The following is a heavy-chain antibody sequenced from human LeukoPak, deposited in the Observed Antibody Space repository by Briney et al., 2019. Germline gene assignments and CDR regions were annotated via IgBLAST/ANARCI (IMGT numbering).Heavy chain of an antibody. J-gene: IGHJ5*02. CDR3: ARRRKDLNWFDP. CDR1: GDSISSSDFY. Sequence: PSETLSLTCTVSGDSISSSDFYWDWIRRPPGKGLEWIALINYSGRTFYNPSLESRVTISVDMSKNQFSLRLNSVTAADTAVYYCARRRKDLNWFDPWGQGTLVTVSS. CDR2: INYSGRT. V-gene: IGHV4-39*01.